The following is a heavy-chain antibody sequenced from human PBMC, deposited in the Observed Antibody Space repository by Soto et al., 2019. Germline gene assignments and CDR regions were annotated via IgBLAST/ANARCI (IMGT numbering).Heavy chain of an antibody. D-gene: IGHD1-7*01. CDR3: ARVTELGTGYAMDV. CDR2: ILPKFGKT. Sequence: QVRLAQSGTEVKKPGSSVRVSCKASGGTFSDSGVTWVRQAPRQGLEWVGAILPKFGKTNYAQKFQGRVAIIAEQSPDTVFLEVSRLKSDDTAVYFCARVTELGTGYAMDVWGQGTTVIVSS. J-gene: IGHJ6*02. V-gene: IGHV1-69*01. CDR1: GGTFSDSG.